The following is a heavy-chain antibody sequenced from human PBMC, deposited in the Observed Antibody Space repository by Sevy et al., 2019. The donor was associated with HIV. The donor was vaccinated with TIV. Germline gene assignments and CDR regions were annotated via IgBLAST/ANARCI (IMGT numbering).Heavy chain of an antibody. J-gene: IGHJ5*02. V-gene: IGHV4-4*07. CDR2: IYTSGST. CDR1: GGSISSYY. Sequence: SETLSLTCTVSGGSISSYYWSWIRQPAGKGLEWIGRIYTSGSTNYNPSLKSRVTMSVDTSKNQFSLKLSSVTAADTAVYYCAGSRARESVFGVVDNWFDPWGQGTLVTVSS. D-gene: IGHD3-3*01. CDR3: AGSRARESVFGVVDNWFDP.